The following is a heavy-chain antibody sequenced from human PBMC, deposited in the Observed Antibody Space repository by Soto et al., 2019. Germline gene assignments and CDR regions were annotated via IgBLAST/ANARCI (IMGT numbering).Heavy chain of an antibody. CDR1: GFTFSNYN. CDR2: ISSSSNQI. D-gene: IGHD3-10*01. CDR3: AKDRGRGSPVSGGMDV. V-gene: IGHV3-21*01. Sequence: LRLSCAASGFTFSNYNMKWVRQAPGKGLEWVASISSSSNQIFHGDSVKGRFTISRDNANNSLYLQMNSLRAEDTAVYYCAKDRGRGSPVSGGMDVWGQGTTVTVSS. J-gene: IGHJ6*02.